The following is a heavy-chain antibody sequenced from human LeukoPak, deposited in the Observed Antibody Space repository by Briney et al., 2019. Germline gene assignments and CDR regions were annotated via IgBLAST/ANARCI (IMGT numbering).Heavy chain of an antibody. J-gene: IGHJ3*02. Sequence: GGSLRLSCAASGFTFSSYGMHWVRQAPGKGLEWVAVIWYDGSNKYYADSVKGRFTISRDNSKNTLYLQMNSLRAEDTAVYYCAYCGHNSGWYLPGGAFDIWGQGTMVTVSS. CDR2: IWYDGSNK. D-gene: IGHD6-19*01. CDR3: AYCGHNSGWYLPGGAFDI. V-gene: IGHV3-33*01. CDR1: GFTFSSYG.